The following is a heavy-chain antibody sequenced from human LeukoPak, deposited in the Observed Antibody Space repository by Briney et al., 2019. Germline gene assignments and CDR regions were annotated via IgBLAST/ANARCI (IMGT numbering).Heavy chain of an antibody. CDR1: GGSFNNYY. V-gene: IGHV4-34*01. D-gene: IGHD6-13*01. J-gene: IGHJ6*02. CDR2: INHSGNT. Sequence: PSETLSLTCAVYGGSFNNYYWSWIRQPPGKGLEWIGEINHSGNTNYNPSLMSRVTISVDTSKSQFSLILTSVTAADAAMYYCARGWGIAATASRVGMDVWGQGTAVTVSS. CDR3: ARGWGIAATASRVGMDV.